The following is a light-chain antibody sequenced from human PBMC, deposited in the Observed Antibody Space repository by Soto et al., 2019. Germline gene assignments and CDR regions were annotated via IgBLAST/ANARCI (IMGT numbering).Light chain of an antibody. CDR1: RNVSIY. J-gene: IGKJ5*01. CDR2: ATS. V-gene: IGKV1-39*01. Sequence: EIPLTQSPSSLAASVGDIVTLSCRASRNVSIYLNWYQHKPGKGPTLLIHATSNLQIGVPSRFSGSGSGTEFTLTISSLEPEDFGTYYCQQSYKMPSFGQGTRLEIK. CDR3: QQSYKMPS.